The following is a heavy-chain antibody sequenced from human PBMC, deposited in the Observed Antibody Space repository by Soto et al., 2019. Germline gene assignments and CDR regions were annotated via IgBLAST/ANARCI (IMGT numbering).Heavy chain of an antibody. V-gene: IGHV1-8*01. J-gene: IGHJ3*02. CDR2: MNPNSGNT. D-gene: IGHD3-10*01. CDR3: ASGWSIIIISFRGGMGYYAFDI. CDR1: GYTFTSYD. Sequence: ASVKVSCKASGYTFTSYDINWVRQATGQGLEWMGWMNPNSGNTGYAQKFQGRVTMTRNTSISTAYMELSSLRSEDTAVYYSASGWSIIIISFRGGMGYYAFDIWGKGTTVTVSS.